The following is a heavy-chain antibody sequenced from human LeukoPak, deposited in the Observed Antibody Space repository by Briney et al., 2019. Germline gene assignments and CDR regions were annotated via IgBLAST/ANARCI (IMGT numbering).Heavy chain of an antibody. J-gene: IGHJ4*02. D-gene: IGHD3-22*01. CDR2: INHSGST. CDR3: ARGVSTYYYDSSGYLGY. V-gene: IGHV4-34*01. Sequence: SETLSLTCAVYGGSFSGYYWSWIRQPPGKGLEWIGEINHSGSTNYNPSLKSRVTISVDTSKNQFSLKLSSVTAADTAAYYCARGVSTYYYDSSGYLGYWGQGTLVTVSS. CDR1: GGSFSGYY.